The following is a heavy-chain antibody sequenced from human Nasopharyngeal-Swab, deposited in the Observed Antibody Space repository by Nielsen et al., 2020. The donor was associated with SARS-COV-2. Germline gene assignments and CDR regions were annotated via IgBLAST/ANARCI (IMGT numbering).Heavy chain of an antibody. D-gene: IGHD6-19*01. Sequence: GGSLRLSCAASGFTFSSYAMHWVRQAPGKGLEWVAVISYDGSNKYYADSVKGRFTISRDNSKNTLYLQMNSLRAEDTAVYYCARDGAVAGTSYFDYWGQGTLATVSS. J-gene: IGHJ4*02. V-gene: IGHV3-30-3*01. CDR2: ISYDGSNK. CDR1: GFTFSSYA. CDR3: ARDGAVAGTSYFDY.